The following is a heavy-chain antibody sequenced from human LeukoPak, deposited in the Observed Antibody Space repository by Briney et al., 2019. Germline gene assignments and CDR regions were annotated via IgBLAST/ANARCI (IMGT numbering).Heavy chain of an antibody. CDR3: ARKVVADTAFDF. J-gene: IGHJ4*02. CDR1: GGSINSGDYY. V-gene: IGHV4-30-4*01. CDR2: IYYSGST. D-gene: IGHD2-15*01. Sequence: SETLSLTCTVSGGSINSGDYYWTWIRQPPGKGLEWIGYIYYSGSTYYNPSLKSRVTISIDTSKKHFLLDLSSVTAADTAVYYCARKVVADTAFDFWGQGTLVTVSS.